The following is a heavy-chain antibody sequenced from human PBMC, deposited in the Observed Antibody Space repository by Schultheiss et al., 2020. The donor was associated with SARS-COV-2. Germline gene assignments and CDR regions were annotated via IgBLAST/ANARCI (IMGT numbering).Heavy chain of an antibody. D-gene: IGHD3-22*01. Sequence: SLKISCTASGFTFDDYAMHWVRQAPGKGLEWVSGISWNSGSIGYADSVKGRFTISRDNAKNSLYLQMNSLRAEDTALYYCAKDNVGYYDSSGYYYYYYGMDVWGQGTTVTVSS. J-gene: IGHJ6*02. V-gene: IGHV3-9*01. CDR3: AKDNVGYYDSSGYYYYYYGMDV. CDR2: ISWNSGSI. CDR1: GFTFDDYA.